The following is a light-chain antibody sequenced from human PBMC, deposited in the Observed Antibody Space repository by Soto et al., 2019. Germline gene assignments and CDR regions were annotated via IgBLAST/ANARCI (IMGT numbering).Light chain of an antibody. J-gene: IGLJ1*01. CDR3: CSYAPTSTFV. CDR2: EGS. CDR1: SSDVGNYNL. V-gene: IGLV2-23*01. Sequence: QSALTQPASVSGSPGQSITISCTGTSSDVGNYNLVSWYQQHPGKAPKLIIYEGSKRPSGVSNRFSGSKSGNTASLTVSGLQAEDEADYYCCSYAPTSTFVFGTGTKATVL.